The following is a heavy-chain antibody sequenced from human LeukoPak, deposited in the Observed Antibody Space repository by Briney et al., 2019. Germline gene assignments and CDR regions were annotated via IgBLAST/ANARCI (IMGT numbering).Heavy chain of an antibody. CDR2: IYYSGST. J-gene: IGHJ4*02. D-gene: IGHD1/OR15-1a*01. CDR1: GGSISSYY. Sequence: SETLSLTCTVSGGSISSYYWSWIRQLPGKGLEWIGYIYYSGSTNYNPSLKSRVTISVDTSKNQFSLKLSSVTAADTAVYYCARDPQGTYYFDYWGQGTLVTVSS. CDR3: ARDPQGTYYFDY. V-gene: IGHV4-59*01.